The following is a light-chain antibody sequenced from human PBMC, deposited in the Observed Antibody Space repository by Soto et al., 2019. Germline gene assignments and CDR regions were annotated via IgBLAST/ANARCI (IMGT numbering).Light chain of an antibody. CDR1: QDISNY. Sequence: DIQMTQSPSSLSASVGDRVIITCRATQDISNYLAWYQQKPGEVPKLLIYAASTLQSGVPSRFSGSGSGTDFTLTISSLQPEDVATFYCQEYKSAPRTFGGGTKVDIK. V-gene: IGKV1-27*01. CDR3: QEYKSAPRT. CDR2: AAS. J-gene: IGKJ4*01.